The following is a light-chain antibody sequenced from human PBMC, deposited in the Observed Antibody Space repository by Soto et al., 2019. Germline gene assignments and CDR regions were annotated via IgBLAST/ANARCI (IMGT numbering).Light chain of an antibody. V-gene: IGKV1-12*01. CDR3: QQADSFPRT. CDR1: QAISNS. CDR2: DAS. J-gene: IGKJ1*01. Sequence: DIQMTQSPSSVPASVGDRVTITCRASQAISNSLDWYQQKSGKAPKLLIYDASSLHGGVPSRFSGSGSGTEFTLTIISLQPEDFATYYCQQADSFPRTFGQGTKVEIK.